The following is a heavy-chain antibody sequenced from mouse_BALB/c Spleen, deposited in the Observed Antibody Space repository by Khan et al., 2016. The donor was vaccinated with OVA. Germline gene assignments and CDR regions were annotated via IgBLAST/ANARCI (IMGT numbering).Heavy chain of an antibody. V-gene: IGHV5-17*02. Sequence: EVQLQESGGGLVQPGGSRKLSCAASGFTFSRFGMHWVRQAPEKGLEWVAYISSGSSSIYYADTVKGRFTISRDNPKNTLVLQMTSLRSEDTAMYYCARDSNFDYWGQGTTLTVSS. CDR3: ARDSNFDY. J-gene: IGHJ2*01. CDR1: GFTFSRFG. CDR2: ISSGSSSI.